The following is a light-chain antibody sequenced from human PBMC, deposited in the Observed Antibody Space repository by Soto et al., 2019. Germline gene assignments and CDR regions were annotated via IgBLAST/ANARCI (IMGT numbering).Light chain of an antibody. Sequence: EIVLTQSPGTLSLSPGERATLYCRASQSVSSNYLAWYQQRLGQAPRLLIYGASSRATGIPDRFSGSGSGTDFTLTISRVEPEDFAVYYCQQYGISPYTFGQGTKLEIK. CDR3: QQYGISPYT. V-gene: IGKV3-20*01. CDR1: QSVSSNY. CDR2: GAS. J-gene: IGKJ2*01.